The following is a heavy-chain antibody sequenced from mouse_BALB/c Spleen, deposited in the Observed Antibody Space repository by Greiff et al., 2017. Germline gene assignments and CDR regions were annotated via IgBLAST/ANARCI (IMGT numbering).Heavy chain of an antibody. D-gene: IGHD3-2*01. V-gene: IGHV5-9-4*01. CDR1: GFTFSSYA. CDR2: ISSGGSYT. J-gene: IGHJ4*01. Sequence: EVKLMESGGGLVKPGGSLKLSCAASGFTFSSYAMSWVRQSPEKRLEWVAEISSGGSYTYYPDTVTGRFTISRDNAKNTLYLEMSSLRSEDTAMYYCARADTDSSGYYYAMDYWGQGTSVTVSS. CDR3: ARADTDSSGYYYAMDY.